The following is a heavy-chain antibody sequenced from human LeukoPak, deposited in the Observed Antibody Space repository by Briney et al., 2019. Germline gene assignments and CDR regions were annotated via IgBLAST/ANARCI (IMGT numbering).Heavy chain of an antibody. Sequence: GGSLRLSCAASGFTFSSYEMNWVRQAPGKGLEWVSYISSSGSTIYYADSVKGRFTISRDNAKNSLYLQMNSLRADDTAVYYCARDGGTTVPNWFDPWGQGTLVTVSS. CDR3: ARDGGTTVPNWFDP. CDR2: ISSSGSTI. D-gene: IGHD4-17*01. V-gene: IGHV3-48*03. J-gene: IGHJ5*02. CDR1: GFTFSSYE.